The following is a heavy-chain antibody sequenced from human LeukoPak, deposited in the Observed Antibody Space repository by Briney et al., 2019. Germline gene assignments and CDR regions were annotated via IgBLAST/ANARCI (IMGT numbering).Heavy chain of an antibody. Sequence: SETLSLTCTVSGGSTSSGAYYWTWIRQHPGKGLEWIGYISYSGTTYYNPSLKSRVTMSVDTSKNQFSLKLSSVTAADTAVYYCAGGHIDDYWGQGTLVTVSS. CDR3: AGGHIDDY. CDR2: ISYSGTT. J-gene: IGHJ4*02. V-gene: IGHV4-30-4*08. CDR1: GGSTSSGAYY.